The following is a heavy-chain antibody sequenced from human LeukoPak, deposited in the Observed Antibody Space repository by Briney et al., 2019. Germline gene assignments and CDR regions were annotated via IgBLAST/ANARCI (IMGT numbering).Heavy chain of an antibody. CDR1: GYTFTSYG. CDR3: ARGTRRGVVITNWVDP. CDR2: VSAYNGNT. V-gene: IGHV1-18*01. D-gene: IGHD3-22*01. Sequence: ASVKVSCKASGYTFTSYGISWVRQAPGQGLEWMGWVSAYNGNTNYAQKLQGRVTMTTDTSTSTAYMELRSLRSDDTAVYYCARGTRRGVVITNWVDPWGQGTLVTVSS. J-gene: IGHJ5*02.